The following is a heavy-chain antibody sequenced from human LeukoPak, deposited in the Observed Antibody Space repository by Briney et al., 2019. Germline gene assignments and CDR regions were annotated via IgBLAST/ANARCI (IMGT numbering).Heavy chain of an antibody. CDR3: AKNGFSNPFDY. CDR2: ISGTGGST. D-gene: IGHD1-14*01. J-gene: IGHJ4*02. V-gene: IGHV3-23*01. Sequence: GGSLRLSCAASGFTFSSYGMSWVRQAPGKGLEWVSTISGTGGSTYYADSVKGRLTISRDNSKNTLYLQMNSLRAEDTGVYYCAKNGFSNPFDYWGQGTLVTVSS. CDR1: GFTFSSYG.